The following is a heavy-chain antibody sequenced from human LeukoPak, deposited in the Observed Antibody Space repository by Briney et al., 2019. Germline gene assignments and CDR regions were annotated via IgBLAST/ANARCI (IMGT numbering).Heavy chain of an antibody. CDR1: GGSINSYY. J-gene: IGHJ4*02. Sequence: SETPSLTCTVSGGSINSYYWNWIRQPPGKGLEWIGYIYYSGSTNYNPSLRSRVTISLDTSKKQFSLKLSSVTAADTAIYYCAREGGTVPDYWGQGTLVTVSS. CDR3: AREGGTVPDY. V-gene: IGHV4-59*01. CDR2: IYYSGST. D-gene: IGHD4-17*01.